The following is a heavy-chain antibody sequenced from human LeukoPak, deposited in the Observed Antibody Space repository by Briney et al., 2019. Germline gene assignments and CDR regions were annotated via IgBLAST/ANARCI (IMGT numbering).Heavy chain of an antibody. CDR3: ARAVDYEDLMIVVVINGAFDI. CDR2: IYATGRT. J-gene: IGHJ3*02. CDR1: GVFVNNELYF. Sequence: PSETLSLTCTVSGVFVNNELYFWNWIRQPAGKGLEWIGRIYATGRTDYNPSLKSRVTISVDTSKNQFSLKLSAVTAADTAVYYCARAVDYEDLMIVVVINGAFDIWGQGTMVTVSS. D-gene: IGHD3-22*01. V-gene: IGHV4-61*02.